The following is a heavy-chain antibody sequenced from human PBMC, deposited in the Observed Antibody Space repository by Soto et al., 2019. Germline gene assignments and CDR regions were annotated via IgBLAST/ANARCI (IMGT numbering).Heavy chain of an antibody. Sequence: QVQLQESGPGLVKPSGTLSLTCAVSSGSISSSNWWSWVRQPPGKGLEWIGEIYHSGSTNYNPSLKSRVTISVDKSKNQFSLKLSSVIAADTAVYYCARRKAVTEMPVYFDYWGQGTLVTVSS. D-gene: IGHD2-21*02. V-gene: IGHV4-4*02. CDR1: SGSISSSNW. J-gene: IGHJ4*02. CDR2: IYHSGST. CDR3: ARRKAVTEMPVYFDY.